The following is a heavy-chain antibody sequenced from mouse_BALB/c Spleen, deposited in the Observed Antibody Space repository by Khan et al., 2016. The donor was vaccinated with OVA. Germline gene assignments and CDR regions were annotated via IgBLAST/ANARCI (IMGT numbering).Heavy chain of an antibody. V-gene: IGHV5-6-5*01. J-gene: IGHJ3*01. Sequence: EVELVESGGGLVKPGGSLKLSCAASGFTFSNYAMSWVRQSPEKRLEWVASISSGDSTYYPDSVKGRFTISRDKARNILYLQMSSLRSEDTAMYYCARDYCFAYWGQGTLVTVSA. CDR1: GFTFSNYA. CDR2: ISSGDST. CDR3: ARDYCFAY.